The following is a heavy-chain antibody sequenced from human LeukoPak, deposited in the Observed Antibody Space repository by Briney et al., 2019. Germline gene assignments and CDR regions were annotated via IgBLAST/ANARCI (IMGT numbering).Heavy chain of an antibody. D-gene: IGHD3-10*01. J-gene: IGHJ6*03. V-gene: IGHV1-69*13. CDR2: IIPIFGTA. CDR1: GGTFSSYA. CDR3: ARLFDGSGSYYNSSLVGGYMDV. Sequence: SVKVSCKTSGGTFSSYAISWVRQAPGQGLEWMGGIIPIFGTANYAQKFQGRVTITADESTSTAYMELSSLRSEDTAVYYCARLFDGSGSYYNSSLVGGYMDVWGKGTTVTVSS.